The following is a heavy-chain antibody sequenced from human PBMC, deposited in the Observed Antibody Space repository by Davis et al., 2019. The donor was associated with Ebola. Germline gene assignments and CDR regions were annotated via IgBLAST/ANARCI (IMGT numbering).Heavy chain of an antibody. V-gene: IGHV3-23*01. J-gene: IGHJ5*02. CDR3: AKVHPPTTVTTGWFDP. CDR1: GFSFSSYA. D-gene: IGHD4-17*01. Sequence: GESPKISCAASGFSFSSYAMSWVRQAPGKGLEWVSSISVRSITYHADSVKGRFTISRDNSKNTLYLQMNSLRAEDTAVYYCAKVHPPTTVTTGWFDPWGQGTLVTVSS. CDR2: ISVRSIT.